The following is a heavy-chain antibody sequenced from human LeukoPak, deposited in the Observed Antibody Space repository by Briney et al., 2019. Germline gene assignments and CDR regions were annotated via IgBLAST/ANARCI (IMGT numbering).Heavy chain of an antibody. J-gene: IGHJ4*02. V-gene: IGHV4-39*01. CDR2: FYYGGNT. D-gene: IGHD3-9*01. CDR3: AGRASDWFFDY. Sequence: SETLSLTCTVSGDSMSRSTYYWGWIRQPPGKGLEWIGSFYYGGNTYYNPSLKSRVTISVDTSKNQSSLKLTSVTAADTAIYYCAGRASDWFFDYWGQGTLVTVSS. CDR1: GDSMSRSTYY.